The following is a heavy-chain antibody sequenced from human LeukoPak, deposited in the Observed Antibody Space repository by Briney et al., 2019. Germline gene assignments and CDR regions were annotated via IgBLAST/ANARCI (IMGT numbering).Heavy chain of an antibody. J-gene: IGHJ4*02. D-gene: IGHD3-22*01. V-gene: IGHV4-61*05. CDR2: IYYSGST. Sequence: PSETLSLTCTVSGGSISSSSYYWGWIRQPPGKGLEWIGYIYYSGSTNYNPSLKSRVTISVDTSKNQFSLKLSSVTAADTAVYYCARATYYYDSSGYLPGPTYYFDYWGQGTLVTVSS. CDR3: ARATYYYDSSGYLPGPTYYFDY. CDR1: GGSISSSSYY.